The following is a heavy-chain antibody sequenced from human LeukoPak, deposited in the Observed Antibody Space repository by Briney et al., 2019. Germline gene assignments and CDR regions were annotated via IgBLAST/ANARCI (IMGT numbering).Heavy chain of an antibody. Sequence: ASVKVSCKASGYTFTSYYMHWVRQAPGQGLEWMGIINPSGGSTSYAQKLQGRVTMTRDMSTSTVYMELSSLRSEDTAVYYCARGGDYYDSSGYYRYLDHWGQGTLVTVSS. CDR3: ARGGDYYDSSGYYRYLDH. V-gene: IGHV1-46*01. J-gene: IGHJ4*02. CDR1: GYTFTSYY. CDR2: INPSGGST. D-gene: IGHD3-22*01.